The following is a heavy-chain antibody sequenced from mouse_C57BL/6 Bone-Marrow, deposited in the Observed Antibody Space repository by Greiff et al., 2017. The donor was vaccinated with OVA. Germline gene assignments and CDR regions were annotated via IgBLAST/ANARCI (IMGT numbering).Heavy chain of an antibody. Sequence: VQLQQSGPELVKPGASVKISCKASGYTFTDYYMNWVKQSHGKSLEWIGDINPNNGGTSYNQKFKGKATLTVDKSSSTAYMELRSLTSEDSAVYYCAREPFSNYRVYYYAMDYWGQGTSVTVSS. J-gene: IGHJ4*01. CDR3: AREPFSNYRVYYYAMDY. CDR2: INPNNGGT. CDR1: GYTFTDYY. D-gene: IGHD2-5*01. V-gene: IGHV1-26*01.